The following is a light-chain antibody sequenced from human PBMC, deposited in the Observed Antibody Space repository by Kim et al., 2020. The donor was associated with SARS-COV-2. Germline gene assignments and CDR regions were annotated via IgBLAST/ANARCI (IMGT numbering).Light chain of an antibody. CDR3: QQAHSFPVT. CDR2: AAS. J-gene: IGKJ4*01. Sequence: AYVGDRVTITCRASQNIASWLAWYQQKPGNAPNLLIYAASSLQSGVPSRFSGTGSGTYFTLTISSLQPDDSATYYCQQAHSFPVTFGGGTKVDIK. CDR1: QNIASW. V-gene: IGKV1-12*01.